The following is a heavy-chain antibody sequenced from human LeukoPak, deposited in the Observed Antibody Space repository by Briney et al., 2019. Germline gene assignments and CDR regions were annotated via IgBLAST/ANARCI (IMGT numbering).Heavy chain of an antibody. V-gene: IGHV4-39*07. D-gene: IGHD2-15*01. CDR2: IYSSGST. Sequence: SETLSLTCSVSGVSICSGSNYWGWTRQPPGKTLEWIGSIYSSGSTYYNPSLKSRVIILIDTAKNHFSLTLSAVTAADRAVYYCARELEGGWFDPWGQGTLVTVSS. CDR1: GVSICSGSNY. J-gene: IGHJ5*02. CDR3: ARELEGGWFDP.